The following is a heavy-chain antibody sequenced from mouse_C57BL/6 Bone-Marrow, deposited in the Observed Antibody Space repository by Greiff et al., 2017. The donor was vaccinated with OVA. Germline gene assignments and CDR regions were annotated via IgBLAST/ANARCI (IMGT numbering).Heavy chain of an antibody. D-gene: IGHD2-1*01. J-gene: IGHJ2*01. CDR1: GFNIKDDY. V-gene: IGHV14-4*01. CDR2: IDPENGDT. Sequence: VQLQQPGAELVRPGASVKLSCTASGFNIKDDYMHWVKQRPEQGLEWIGWIDPENGDTEYASKFQGKATITADTSCNTAYLQLSSLTSEDTAVYYCTSYGNFDYWGQGTTLTVSS. CDR3: TSYGNFDY.